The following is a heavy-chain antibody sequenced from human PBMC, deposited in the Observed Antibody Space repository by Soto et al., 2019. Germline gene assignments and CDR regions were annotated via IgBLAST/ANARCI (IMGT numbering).Heavy chain of an antibody. CDR2: INSLSGDT. CDR1: GYTFSGYY. D-gene: IGHD3-3*02. V-gene: IGHV1-2*01. J-gene: IGHJ4*02. Sequence: QVQLVQSGAEVKKPGASVKVSCKASGYTFSGYYMHWVRQDPGQGLEWMGWINSLSGDTSFPQKFQRRLATTRDTYIDTAFMEVSRLTSNDTDIYYCARSILKVILPLGYWGQGTLVSVSS. CDR3: ARSILKVILPLGY.